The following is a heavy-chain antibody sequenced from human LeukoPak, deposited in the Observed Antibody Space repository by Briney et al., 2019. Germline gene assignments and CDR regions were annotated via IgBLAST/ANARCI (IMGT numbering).Heavy chain of an antibody. CDR1: GGSISSSSYC. J-gene: IGHJ6*03. D-gene: IGHD6-13*01. Sequence: PSETLSLTCTVSGGSISSSSYCWGWIRQPPGKGLEWIGSIYYSGSTYYNPSLKSRVTISVDTSKNQFSLKLSSVTAADTAVYYCARHSGSSSWYYYYYYYMDVWGKGTTVTISS. CDR3: ARHSGSSSWYYYYYYYMDV. V-gene: IGHV4-39*01. CDR2: IYYSGST.